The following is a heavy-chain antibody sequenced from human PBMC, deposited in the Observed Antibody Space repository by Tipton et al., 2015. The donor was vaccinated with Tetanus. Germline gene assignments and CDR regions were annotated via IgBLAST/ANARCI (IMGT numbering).Heavy chain of an antibody. V-gene: IGHV3-23*01. CDR1: GFTFSSYA. J-gene: IGHJ4*02. Sequence: GSLRLSCAASGFTFSSYAMSWVRQAPGKGLEWVSAISGSGGSTYYADSVKGRFTISRDNSKNTLYLQMNSLRAEDTAVYYCARNYYYDSSGYSNWGQGTLVTVSP. CDR3: ARNYYYDSSGYSN. D-gene: IGHD3-22*01. CDR2: ISGSGGST.